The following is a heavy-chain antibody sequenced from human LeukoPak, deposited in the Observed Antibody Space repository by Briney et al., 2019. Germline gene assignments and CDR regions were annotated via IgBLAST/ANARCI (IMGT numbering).Heavy chain of an antibody. Sequence: NPSETLSLTCTVSGGSISGRTYHWGWIRQPPGKGLEWIASVFSSGSSYYNPSLKRRVTISVDTSKNQFSLNLRSVTATDTSIYYCARHPELMGFDLWGRGTLVIVSS. CDR1: GGSISGRTYH. J-gene: IGHJ2*01. D-gene: IGHD1-14*01. CDR3: ARHPELMGFDL. CDR2: VFSSGSS. V-gene: IGHV4-39*01.